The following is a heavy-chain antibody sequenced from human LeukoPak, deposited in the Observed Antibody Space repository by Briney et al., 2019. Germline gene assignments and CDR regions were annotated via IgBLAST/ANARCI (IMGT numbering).Heavy chain of an antibody. Sequence: PSETLSLTCAVSGGSISSSNWWSWVRQPPGKGLEWIGEIYHSGSTNYNPSLKSRVTISVDKSKNQFSLKLSSVTAADTAVYYCARLVQDDILAGYSTYYFVYWGQGTLVTVSS. J-gene: IGHJ4*02. CDR3: ARLVQDDILAGYSTYYFVY. CDR1: GGSISSSNW. V-gene: IGHV4-4*02. D-gene: IGHD3-9*01. CDR2: IYHSGST.